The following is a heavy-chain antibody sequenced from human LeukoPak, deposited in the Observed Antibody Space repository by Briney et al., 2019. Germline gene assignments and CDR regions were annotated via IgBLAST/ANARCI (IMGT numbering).Heavy chain of an antibody. V-gene: IGHV1-3*01. CDR3: ARDLVAYCSSTSCYGIDP. J-gene: IGHJ5*02. CDR2: INAGNGNT. Sequence: ASVKVSCKASGYTFTSYAMHWVRQAPGQRFEWMGWINAGNGNTKYSQKFQGRVTITRDTSASTAYMELSSLRSEDTAVYYCARDLVAYCSSTSCYGIDPWGQGTLVTVSS. D-gene: IGHD2-2*01. CDR1: GYTFTSYA.